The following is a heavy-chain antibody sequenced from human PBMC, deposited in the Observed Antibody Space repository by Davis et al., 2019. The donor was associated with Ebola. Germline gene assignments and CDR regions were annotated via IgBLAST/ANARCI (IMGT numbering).Heavy chain of an antibody. J-gene: IGHJ2*01. CDR2: ISAYNGNT. V-gene: IGHV1-18*01. Sequence: AASVKVSCKASGYTFTSYGISWVRQAPGQGLEWMGWISAYNGNTNYAQKLQGRVTMTTDTSTSTAYMELRSLRSDDTAVYYCARDWAYGDYNWYFDLWGRGTLVTVSS. D-gene: IGHD4-17*01. CDR3: ARDWAYGDYNWYFDL. CDR1: GYTFTSYG.